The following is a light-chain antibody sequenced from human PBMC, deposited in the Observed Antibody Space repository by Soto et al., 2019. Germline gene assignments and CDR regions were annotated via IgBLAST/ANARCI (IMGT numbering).Light chain of an antibody. Sequence: EIVLTQSPATLSLSPGERATLSCRASQSVSSYLAWYQQKPGQAPRLLIYDASNRATGIPARFSGSGSGTDFTPTISSLEHEDFAVYYCQQRSNWPPDTFGQGTKLEIK. CDR1: QSVSSY. J-gene: IGKJ2*01. V-gene: IGKV3-11*01. CDR2: DAS. CDR3: QQRSNWPPDT.